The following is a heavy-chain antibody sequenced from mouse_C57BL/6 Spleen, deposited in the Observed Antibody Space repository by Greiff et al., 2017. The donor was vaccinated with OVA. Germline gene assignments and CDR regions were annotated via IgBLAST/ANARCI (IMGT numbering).Heavy chain of an antibody. J-gene: IGHJ2*01. Sequence: QVQLQQSGAELVRPGASVTLSCKASGYTFTDYEMHWVKQTPVHGLEWIGAIDPETGGPAYNQKFKGKAILTAYKSSSTAYMELRSLTSEDSAVYYCTGLYYYCSSFDYWGQGTTLTVSS. CDR2: IDPETGGP. V-gene: IGHV1-15*01. CDR1: GYTFTDYE. CDR3: TGLYYYCSSFDY. D-gene: IGHD1-1*01.